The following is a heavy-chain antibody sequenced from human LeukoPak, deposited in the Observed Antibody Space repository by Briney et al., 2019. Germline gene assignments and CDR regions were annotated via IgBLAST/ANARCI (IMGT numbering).Heavy chain of an antibody. Sequence: PGGSLRLSCAASGFTLSSYWMHWVRQAPGKGLEYVSAISENGGRTYYANSVKGRFTNSRDNSKNTLYLQMVSLRAEDMAVYYCARDRVGGWAFDIWGQGTMVTVSS. D-gene: IGHD3-16*01. CDR2: ISENGGRT. J-gene: IGHJ3*02. CDR1: GFTLSSYW. V-gene: IGHV3-64*01. CDR3: ARDRVGGWAFDI.